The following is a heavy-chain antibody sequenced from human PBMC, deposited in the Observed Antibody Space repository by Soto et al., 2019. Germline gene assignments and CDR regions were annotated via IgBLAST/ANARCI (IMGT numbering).Heavy chain of an antibody. Sequence: QVSFKASGDPFSSYSISWVRHAPGHGLAWMGGIIPIFGAANYAQKFQGRVTITADESTSTAYMELSSLRSEDTAGYYWARGRIEGAGTSCDYWGQGNRFTVSS. CDR1: GDPFSSYS. J-gene: IGHJ4*02. V-gene: IGHV1-69*01. D-gene: IGHD6-13*01. CDR3: ARGRIEGAGTSCDY. CDR2: IIPIFGAA.